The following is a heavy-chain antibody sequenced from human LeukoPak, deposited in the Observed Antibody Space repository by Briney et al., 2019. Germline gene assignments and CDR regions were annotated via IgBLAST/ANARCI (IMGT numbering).Heavy chain of an antibody. CDR1: GFTFSDYY. CDR2: IGPNGNDI. CDR3: AKYSGDYPHPPLDY. V-gene: IGHV3-11*04. J-gene: IGHJ4*02. D-gene: IGHD3-10*01. Sequence: GGSLRLSCAASGFTFSDYYMNWIRQAPGKGLEWLSYIGPNGNDINYADSVRGRFTISRDNAKNSLFLQMYSLRAEDTAIYYCAKYSGDYPHPPLDYWGQGTLVTVSS.